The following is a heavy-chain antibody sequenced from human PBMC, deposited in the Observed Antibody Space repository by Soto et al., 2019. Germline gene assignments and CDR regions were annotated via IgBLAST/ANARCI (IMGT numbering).Heavy chain of an antibody. J-gene: IGHJ6*02. CDR1: GFTFSSYS. CDR2: ISSSSSTI. V-gene: IGHV3-48*02. Sequence: EVQLVESGGGLVQPGGSLRLSCAASGFTFSSYSMNWVRQAPGKGLEWVSYISSSSSTIYYADSVKGRFTISRDNAKNSLYLQMNSLRDEDTAVYYCARDFRFLEWSELIYYYGMDVWRQGTTVTVSS. CDR3: ARDFRFLEWSELIYYYGMDV. D-gene: IGHD3-3*01.